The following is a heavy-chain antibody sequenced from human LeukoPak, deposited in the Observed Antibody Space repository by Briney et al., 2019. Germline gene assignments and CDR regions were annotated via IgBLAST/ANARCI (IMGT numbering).Heavy chain of an antibody. CDR3: ATEGQYYDSTGYPTWTFDS. D-gene: IGHD3-22*01. CDR1: GFTFSSYA. Sequence: GGSLRLSCAASGFTFSSYAMHWVRQAPGKGLEWVAVISYDGSNKYYADSVKGRFTISRDNSKNTLYLQMNSLRAEDTAVYYCATEGQYYDSTGYPTWTFDSSGQGTLVTVFS. V-gene: IGHV3-30*01. CDR2: ISYDGSNK. J-gene: IGHJ4*02.